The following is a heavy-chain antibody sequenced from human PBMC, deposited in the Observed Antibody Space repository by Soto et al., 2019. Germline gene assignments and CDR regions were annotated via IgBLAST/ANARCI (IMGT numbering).Heavy chain of an antibody. V-gene: IGHV4-39*01. D-gene: IGHD4-17*01. CDR2: IYYSGST. CDR1: GGSIISSSYY. J-gene: IGHJ4*02. Sequence: PSETLSLTCTVSGGSIISSSYYWGWIRQPPGKGLEWIGSIYYSGSTYYNPSLKSRVTISVDTSKNQFSLKLSSVTAADTAVYYCARRGYGDSGDMSDYWGQGTLVTVSS. CDR3: ARRGYGDSGDMSDY.